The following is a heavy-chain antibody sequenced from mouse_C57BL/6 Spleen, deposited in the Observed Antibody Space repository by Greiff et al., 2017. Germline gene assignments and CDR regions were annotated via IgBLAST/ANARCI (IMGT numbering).Heavy chain of an antibody. Sequence: VQLQQSGAELVMPGASVKLSCKASGYTFTSYRMHWVKQSPGQGLEWIGEFDPSDSYTNYNQQFTGKSTLTVDKYSSTAYMQLISLTSADSAVYYCARGHYYGSSYAMDDWGQGTSVTVSS. CDR2: FDPSDSYT. J-gene: IGHJ4*01. CDR1: GYTFTSYR. D-gene: IGHD1-1*01. V-gene: IGHV1-69*01. CDR3: ARGHYYGSSYAMDD.